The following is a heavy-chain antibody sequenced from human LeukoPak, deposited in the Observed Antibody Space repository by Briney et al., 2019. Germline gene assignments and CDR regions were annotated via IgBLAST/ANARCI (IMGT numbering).Heavy chain of an antibody. V-gene: IGHV3-66*01. CDR3: AKGGGSGKYYFDY. D-gene: IGHD3-16*01. J-gene: IGHJ4*02. CDR2: IYSGGNT. CDR1: GFTLSSNY. Sequence: PGGSLRLSCAASGFTLSSNYVGWVRQAPGKGLEWVSHIYSGGNTYYADSVKGRFTISRDTSENMVLLQMNSLRAEDTAVYYRAKGGGSGKYYFDYWGQGTLVTVSS.